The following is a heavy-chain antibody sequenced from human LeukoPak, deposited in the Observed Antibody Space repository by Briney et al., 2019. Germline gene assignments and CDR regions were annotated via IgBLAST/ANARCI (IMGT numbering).Heavy chain of an antibody. D-gene: IGHD3-22*01. V-gene: IGHV4-61*02. Sequence: SSETLSLTCTVSGGSISSASYYWSWIRQPAGKGLEWIGRIYISGSTNYNPSLKSRVTISVDTSKNQFSLKLSSVTAADTAVYYCARDVYYYDSSGHRLLDYWGQGTLVTVSS. J-gene: IGHJ4*02. CDR2: IYISGST. CDR1: GGSISSASYY. CDR3: ARDVYYYDSSGHRLLDY.